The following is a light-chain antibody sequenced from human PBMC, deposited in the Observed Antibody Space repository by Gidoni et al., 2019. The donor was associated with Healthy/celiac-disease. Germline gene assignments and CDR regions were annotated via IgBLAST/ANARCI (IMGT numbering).Light chain of an antibody. J-gene: IGKJ1*01. Sequence: AIRMTQSPSSLSASTGDRVTITCRASQGISSYLAWYQQKPGKAPKLLIYAASTLQSGAPSRFSGSGSGTDFTLTISCLQSEDFATYYCQQYYSYLWTFGQGTKVEIK. V-gene: IGKV1-8*01. CDR3: QQYYSYLWT. CDR1: QGISSY. CDR2: AAS.